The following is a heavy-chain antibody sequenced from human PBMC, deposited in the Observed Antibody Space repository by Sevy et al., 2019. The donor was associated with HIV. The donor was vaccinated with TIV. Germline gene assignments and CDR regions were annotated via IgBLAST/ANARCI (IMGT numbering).Heavy chain of an antibody. V-gene: IGHV3-30*03. CDR3: ARDPRMYGDYLLAYFDY. J-gene: IGHJ4*02. D-gene: IGHD2-8*01. CDR1: EFTLNSYG. Sequence: GGSLRLSCTAPEFTLNSYGMHWVRQAPGKGLEWVAVISYDESNKYYADSVKGRFTISRDNSKNTLFLQMDSLRAEDTAVYYCARDPRMYGDYLLAYFDYWGQGTLVTVSS. CDR2: ISYDESNK.